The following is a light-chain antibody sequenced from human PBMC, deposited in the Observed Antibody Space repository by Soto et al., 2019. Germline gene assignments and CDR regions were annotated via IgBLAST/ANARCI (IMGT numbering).Light chain of an antibody. CDR2: LAS. Sequence: DFVMTQSPDSLAVSLGERATINCKSSQSVLYGSNNKNYLAWYQQKPGQPPRLLINLASTRESGVPDRFSGSGAGEAFNLTLSSLQAEDGAVYYCQRYYGIPLTFGGGTRVEIK. J-gene: IGKJ4*01. V-gene: IGKV4-1*01. CDR3: QRYYGIPLT. CDR1: QSVLYGSNNKNY.